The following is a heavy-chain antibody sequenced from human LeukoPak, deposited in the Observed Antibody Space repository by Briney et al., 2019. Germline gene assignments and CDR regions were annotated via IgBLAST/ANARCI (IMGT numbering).Heavy chain of an antibody. CDR1: GGSVSGYY. D-gene: IGHD2-21*02. V-gene: IGHV4-59*08. CDR2: IFYTGTT. J-gene: IGHJ4*02. Sequence: PSETLSLTCTVSGGSVSGYYWSWIRQPPGKGLEYIGYIFYTGTTLYSPSLKTRVTMSVDTSENQFSLKLSSVTAADTAVHYCARPDVVPVIRRGFDFWGQGTLVTVSS. CDR3: ARPDVVPVIRRGFDF.